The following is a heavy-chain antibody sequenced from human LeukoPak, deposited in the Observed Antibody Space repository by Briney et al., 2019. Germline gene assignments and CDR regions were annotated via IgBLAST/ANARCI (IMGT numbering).Heavy chain of an antibody. J-gene: IGHJ3*01. CDR1: GFTFKSYA. Sequence: PGGSLRLSCAASGFTFKSYAMNWVRQAPGKGLQWVSVISGSGDTTYYADSVKGRVTTTRDNSRNTLYLQMSSLTAEDTAVYYCAKDSCSGGICYSSGNVALDFWGQGTMVTVSS. V-gene: IGHV3-23*01. CDR2: ISGSGDTT. D-gene: IGHD2-15*01. CDR3: AKDSCSGGICYSSGNVALDF.